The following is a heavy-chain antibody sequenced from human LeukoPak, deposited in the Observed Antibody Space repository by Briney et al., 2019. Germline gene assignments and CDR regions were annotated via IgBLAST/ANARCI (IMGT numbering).Heavy chain of an antibody. CDR1: GYTFTSYG. Sequence: ASVKVSCKASGYTFTSYGISRVRQAPGQGLEWMGWISAYNGNTNYAQKLQGRVTMTTDTSTSTAYMELRSLRSDDTAVYYCARDNGTGYDILTGYYRGFDYWGQGTLVTASS. V-gene: IGHV1-18*01. CDR2: ISAYNGNT. D-gene: IGHD3-9*01. J-gene: IGHJ4*02. CDR3: ARDNGTGYDILTGYYRGFDY.